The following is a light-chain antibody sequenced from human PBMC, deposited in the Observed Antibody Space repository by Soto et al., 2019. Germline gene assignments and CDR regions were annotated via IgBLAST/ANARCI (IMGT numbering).Light chain of an antibody. CDR1: RSDVGSYNL. J-gene: IGLJ1*01. Sequence: QSALTQPASVSGSPGQSITISCTGTRSDVGSYNLVSWYQQYPGKAPKLMIYAATKRPSGVSNRFSGSKSGITASLTISGLQAEDETDYYCCSYAGSDTFGVFGNGTKVTVL. CDR3: CSYAGSDTFGV. CDR2: AAT. V-gene: IGLV2-23*02.